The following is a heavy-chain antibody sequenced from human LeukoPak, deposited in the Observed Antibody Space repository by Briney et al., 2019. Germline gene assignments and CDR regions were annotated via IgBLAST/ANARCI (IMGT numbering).Heavy chain of an antibody. CDR1: GGSMNNYY. J-gene: IGHJ4*02. D-gene: IGHD6-19*01. CDR3: ARHPFSAPFDY. Sequence: SETLSLTCTVSGGSMNNYYWSWFRRPPGKGLGWIAYVYQTGDTRYNPSLKSRVSISLDTSKNQFSLKLSSVTATDTAVYYCARHPFSAPFDYWGQGILVTVSS. CDR2: VYQTGDT. V-gene: IGHV4-59*08.